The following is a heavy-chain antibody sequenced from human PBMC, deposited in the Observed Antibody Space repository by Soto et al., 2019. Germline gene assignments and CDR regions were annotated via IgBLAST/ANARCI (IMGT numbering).Heavy chain of an antibody. Sequence: KASETLSLTCAAHNGSFTDYCWTWIRQSPGRGLEWIGEINHRGSATYNPSLRSRVTISIDKSKNHFSLSLRTRTAADPAAYYCVARGMYYAFPGGPHPFDYWGQGTLVTVSS. J-gene: IGHJ4*02. CDR2: INHRGSA. CDR3: VARGMYYAFPGGPHPFDY. D-gene: IGHD3-3*01. CDR1: NGSFTDYC. V-gene: IGHV4-34*01.